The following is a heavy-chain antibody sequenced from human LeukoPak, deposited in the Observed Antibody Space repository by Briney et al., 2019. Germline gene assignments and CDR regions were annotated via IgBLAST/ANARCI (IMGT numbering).Heavy chain of an antibody. J-gene: IGHJ4*02. D-gene: IGHD4-17*01. CDR3: AREGYGDLDFDY. CDR2: TYYRSKWYN. Sequence: SQTLSLTCAISGDRVSSNSAAWNWIRQSPSRGLEWLGRTYYRSKWYNNYAVSVKSRIIIKPDTSKNQFSLQLNSVTPEDTAVYYCAREGYGDLDFDYWGQGTLVTVYS. V-gene: IGHV6-1*01. CDR1: GDRVSSNSAA.